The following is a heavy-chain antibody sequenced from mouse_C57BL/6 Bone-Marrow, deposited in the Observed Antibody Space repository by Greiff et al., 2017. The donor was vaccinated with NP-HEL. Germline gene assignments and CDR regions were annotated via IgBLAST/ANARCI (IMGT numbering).Heavy chain of an antibody. CDR1: GYSITSGYY. CDR2: IPYDGST. Sequence: EVKLMESGPGLVKPSQSLSLTCSVTGYSITSGYYWNWNRQFPGNKLEWRGYIPYDGSTNYNPSLKNQTPITRDTSYNQFFLKMNSVTTEDAAKYYCASSNWDAMDYGGQGTSVTVSA. V-gene: IGHV3-6*01. J-gene: IGHJ4*01. CDR3: ASSNWDAMDY. D-gene: IGHD2-5*01.